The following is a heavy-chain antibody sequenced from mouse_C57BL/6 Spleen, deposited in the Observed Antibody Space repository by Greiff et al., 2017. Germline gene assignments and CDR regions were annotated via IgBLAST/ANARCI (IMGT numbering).Heavy chain of an antibody. V-gene: IGHV1-81*01. D-gene: IGHD1-1*01. J-gene: IGHJ4*01. Sequence: VKLMESGAELARPGASVKLSCKASGYTFTSYGISWVQQRTGQGLEWIGEIYPRSGNTYYNEKFKGKATLTADKSSSTAYMELRSLTSEDSAVYFCARYYYGSSYGAMGYWGQGTSVTVSS. CDR1: GYTFTSYG. CDR2: IYPRSGNT. CDR3: ARYYYGSSYGAMGY.